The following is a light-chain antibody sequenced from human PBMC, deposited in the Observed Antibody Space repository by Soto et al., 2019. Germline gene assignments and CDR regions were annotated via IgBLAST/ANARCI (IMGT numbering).Light chain of an antibody. Sequence: QSALTQPRSVFGSPGQSVTISCTGTSSDVGGYNYVSWYQQHPGKAPKLMIYDVSKRPSGVPDRFSGSKSGNTASLTISGLQAEDEADYYCCSYGGSYPYVFGTGTKVTVL. CDR3: CSYGGSYPYV. V-gene: IGLV2-11*01. CDR2: DVS. J-gene: IGLJ1*01. CDR1: SSDVGGYNY.